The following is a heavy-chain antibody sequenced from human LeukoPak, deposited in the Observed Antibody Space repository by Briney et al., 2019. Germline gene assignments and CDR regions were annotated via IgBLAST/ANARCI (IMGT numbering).Heavy chain of an antibody. Sequence: SETLSLTCAVYGGSFSGYYWSWIRQPPGKGLEWIGEINHSGSTNYNPSLKSRVTISVDTSKNQFSLKLSSVTAADTAVYYCARATDYVWGSYRFFDYWGQGTLVTVSS. CDR2: INHSGST. D-gene: IGHD3-16*02. J-gene: IGHJ4*02. CDR1: GGSFSGYY. CDR3: ARATDYVWGSYRFFDY. V-gene: IGHV4-34*01.